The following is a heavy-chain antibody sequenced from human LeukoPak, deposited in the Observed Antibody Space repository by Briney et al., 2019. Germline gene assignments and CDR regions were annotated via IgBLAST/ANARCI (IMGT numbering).Heavy chain of an antibody. Sequence: PGRSLRLSCAASGFTFDDYAMHCVRQAPGKGLEGFSGISWNSSSIDYAVSVKGRFTISRDNAKNSLYLQMNSLRAEDTALYYCAKDTDYYDSSGITFDYWGQGTLVTVSS. CDR3: AKDTDYYDSSGITFDY. D-gene: IGHD3-22*01. J-gene: IGHJ4*02. CDR1: GFTFDDYA. V-gene: IGHV3-9*01. CDR2: ISWNSSSI.